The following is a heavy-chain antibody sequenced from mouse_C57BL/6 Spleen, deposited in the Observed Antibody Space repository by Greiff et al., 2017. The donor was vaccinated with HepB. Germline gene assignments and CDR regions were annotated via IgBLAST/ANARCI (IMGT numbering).Heavy chain of an antibody. CDR3: ARVGGYFDV. V-gene: IGHV5-4*01. D-gene: IGHD3-1*01. CDR2: ISDGGSYT. J-gene: IGHJ1*03. CDR1: GFTFSSYA. Sequence: EVQGVESGGGLVKPGGSLKLSCAASGFTFSSYAMSWVRQTPEKRLEWVATISDGGSYTYYPDNVKGRFTISRDKAKNNLYLQMSHLKSADTAMYYCARVGGYFDVWGTGTTVTVSS.